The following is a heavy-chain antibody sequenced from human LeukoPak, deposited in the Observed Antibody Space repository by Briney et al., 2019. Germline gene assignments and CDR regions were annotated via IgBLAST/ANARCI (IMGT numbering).Heavy chain of an antibody. D-gene: IGHD5-24*01. CDR1: GGSISSSNW. CDR2: IYHSGST. J-gene: IGHJ3*02. V-gene: IGHV4-4*02. Sequence: SETLFLTCAVSGGSISSSNWWSWVRQPPGKGLEWIGEIYHSGSTNYNPSLKSRVTISVDKSKNQFSLKLSSVTAADTAVYYCARGRDGYNSLAFDIWGQGTMVTVSS. CDR3: ARGRDGYNSLAFDI.